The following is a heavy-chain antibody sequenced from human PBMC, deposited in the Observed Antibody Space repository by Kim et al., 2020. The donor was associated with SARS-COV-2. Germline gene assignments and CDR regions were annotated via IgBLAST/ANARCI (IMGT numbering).Heavy chain of an antibody. J-gene: IGHJ4*02. D-gene: IGHD5-12*01. Sequence: GGSLRLSCAASGFTFSSYAMHWVRQAPGKGLEWVAVISYDGSNKYYADSVKGRFTISRDNSKNTLYLQMNSLRAEDTAVYYCARDLVDPHPGYWGQGTLVTVSS. V-gene: IGHV3-30-3*01. CDR3: ARDLVDPHPGY. CDR1: GFTFSSYA. CDR2: ISYDGSNK.